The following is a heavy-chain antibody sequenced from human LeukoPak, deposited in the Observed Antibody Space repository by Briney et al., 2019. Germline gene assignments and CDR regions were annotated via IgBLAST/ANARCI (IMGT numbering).Heavy chain of an antibody. CDR3: TTYTYYYGSGSYY. V-gene: IGHV3-15*07. D-gene: IGHD3-10*01. CDR2: IKSKTDGGTT. Sequence: GGSLRLSWAASGFTFSNAWMNWVRQAPGKGLEWVGRIKSKTDGGTTDYAAPVKGRFTISRDDSKNTLYLQMNSLKTEDTAVYYCTTYTYYYGSGSYYWGQGTLVTVSS. CDR1: GFTFSNAW. J-gene: IGHJ4*02.